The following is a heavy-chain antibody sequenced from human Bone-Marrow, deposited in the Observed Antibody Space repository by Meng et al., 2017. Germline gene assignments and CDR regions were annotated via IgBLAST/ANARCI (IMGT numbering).Heavy chain of an antibody. Sequence: QVQLQESGPGLVKPSETLSLTCTVSGDSISGYYWSWIRQPPGKGLEWIGEINHSGGTKYTPSLESRVTISIDTSKNQFSLKLSSVTAADTAIYYCARQGDTAMATFDYWGQGTLVTVSS. V-gene: IGHV4-59*08. J-gene: IGHJ4*02. D-gene: IGHD5-18*01. CDR1: GDSISGYY. CDR3: ARQGDTAMATFDY. CDR2: INHSGGT.